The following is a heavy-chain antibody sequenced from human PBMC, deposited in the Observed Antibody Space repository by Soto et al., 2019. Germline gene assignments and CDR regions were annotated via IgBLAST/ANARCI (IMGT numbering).Heavy chain of an antibody. CDR2: IYYSGST. CDR1: GGSISSSSYY. V-gene: IGHV4-39*01. CDR3: ASPGISSAGTPRGGYYYGMDV. J-gene: IGHJ6*02. Sequence: QLQLQESGPGLVKPSETLSLTCTVSGGSISSSSYYWGWIRQPPGKGLEWIGSIYYSGSTYYNPSINSRGTISVDTSKNQFSPKLSSATAADTAVYYCASPGISSAGTPRGGYYYGMDVWGQGTTVTVSS. D-gene: IGHD6-13*01.